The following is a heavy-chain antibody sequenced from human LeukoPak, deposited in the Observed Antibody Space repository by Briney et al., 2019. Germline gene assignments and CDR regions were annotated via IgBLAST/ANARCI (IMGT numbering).Heavy chain of an antibody. CDR1: GYTFTSYA. V-gene: IGHV1-3*01. CDR3: ARVLTVTQIPAFGY. J-gene: IGHJ4*02. CDR2: INAGNGNT. Sequence: ASVKVSCKASGYTFTSYAMHWVRQAPGQRLEWMGWINAGNGNTKYSQKFQGRVTITRDTSASTAYMELSSLRSEDTAVYYCARVLTVTQIPAFGYWGQGTLVTVSS. D-gene: IGHD4-17*01.